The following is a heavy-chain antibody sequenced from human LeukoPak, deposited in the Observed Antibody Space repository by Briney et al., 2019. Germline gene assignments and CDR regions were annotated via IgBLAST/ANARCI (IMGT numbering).Heavy chain of an antibody. CDR1: SGSFSGYY. D-gene: IGHD2-2*02. CDR2: INHSGST. J-gene: IGHJ3*02. V-gene: IGHV4-34*01. CDR3: ARVKRYTHAFDI. Sequence: SETLSLTCAAYSGSFSGYYWSWIRQPPGKGLEWIGEINHSGSTNYNPSLKSRVTISVDTSKNQFSLKLSSVTAADTAVYYCARVKRYTHAFDIWGQGTMVTVSS.